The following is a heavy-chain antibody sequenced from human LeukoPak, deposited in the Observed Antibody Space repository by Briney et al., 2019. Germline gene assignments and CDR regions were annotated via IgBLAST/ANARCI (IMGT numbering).Heavy chain of an antibody. CDR1: GGTFSSYA. D-gene: IGHD3-10*01. V-gene: IGHV1-69*13. CDR3: ASASDRYGSGSYSRYYYMDV. J-gene: IGHJ6*03. Sequence: SVKVSCKASGGTFSSYAISWVRQAPGQGLEWMGGIIPIFGTANYAQKFQGRVTITADESTSTAYMELSSLRSEDTAVYYCASASDRYGSGSYSRYYYMDVWGKGTTVTISS. CDR2: IIPIFGTA.